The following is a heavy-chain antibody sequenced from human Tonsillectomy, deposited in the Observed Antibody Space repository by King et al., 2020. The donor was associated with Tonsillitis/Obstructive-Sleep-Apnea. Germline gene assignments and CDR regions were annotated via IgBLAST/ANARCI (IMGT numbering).Heavy chain of an antibody. J-gene: IGHJ4*02. CDR2: INHSGST. D-gene: IGHD7-27*01. V-gene: IGHV4-34*01. Sequence: VQLQQWGAGLLKPSETLSLTCAVYGGSFSGYNWTWIRQPPGKGLEWMVEINHSGSTTYAPSLKSRVTISLDTSKNQFSLKLSSVTAADTAVYYCAGQNLWGYYFDYWGQGTPVTVSS. CDR1: GGSFSGYN. CDR3: AGQNLWGYYFDY.